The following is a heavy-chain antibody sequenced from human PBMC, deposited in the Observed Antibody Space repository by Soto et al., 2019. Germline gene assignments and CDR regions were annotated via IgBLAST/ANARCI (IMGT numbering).Heavy chain of an antibody. D-gene: IGHD4-17*01. CDR2: IYYSGRT. Sequence: QVQLQESGPGLVKPSETLTLTCTVSGRSISSYYGCWIRQPPGKGLEWIGYIYYSGRTNYNTSLKSRGTISADTSKNQFSLKLSSVTAADTAVYCVARGPEDYDSFEHWGQGTMVTVSS. CDR1: GRSISSYY. V-gene: IGHV4-59*01. CDR3: ARGPEDYDSFEH. J-gene: IGHJ3*01.